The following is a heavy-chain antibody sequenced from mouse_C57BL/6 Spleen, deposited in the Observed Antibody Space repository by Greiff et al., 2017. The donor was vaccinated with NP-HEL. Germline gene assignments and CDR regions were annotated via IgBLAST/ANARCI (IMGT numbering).Heavy chain of an antibody. J-gene: IGHJ3*01. D-gene: IGHD2-4*01. V-gene: IGHV1-55*01. CDR3: ARGDDYERWFAY. CDR2: IYPGSGST. Sequence: QVQLQQSGAELVKPGASVKMSCKASGYTFTSYWITWVKQRPGQGLEWIGDIYPGSGSTNYNEKFKSKATLTVDTSSSTAYMQLSSLTSEDSAVYYCARGDDYERWFAYWGQGTLVTVSA. CDR1: GYTFTSYW.